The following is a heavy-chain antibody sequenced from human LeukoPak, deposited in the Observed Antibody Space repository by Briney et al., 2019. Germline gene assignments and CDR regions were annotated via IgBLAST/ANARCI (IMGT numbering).Heavy chain of an antibody. CDR2: FYSSGST. Sequence: PSETLSLTCAVSGGSISSYYWSWIRQPPGKGLEWIGFFYSSGSTNYNPSLKSRVTISVDTSKNHFSLKLSSVTAADTAVYYCARGPGGYSYGYYFGYWGQGTLVTVSS. CDR3: ARGPGGYSYGYYFGY. D-gene: IGHD5-18*01. V-gene: IGHV4-59*01. CDR1: GGSISSYY. J-gene: IGHJ4*02.